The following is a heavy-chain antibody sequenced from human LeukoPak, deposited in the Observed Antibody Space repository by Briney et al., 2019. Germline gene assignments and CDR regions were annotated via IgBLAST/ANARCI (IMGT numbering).Heavy chain of an antibody. J-gene: IGHJ3*02. V-gene: IGHV1-8*03. CDR2: MNPNSGNT. D-gene: IGHD4-23*01. CDR1: GYTFTSYD. Sequence: ASVKVSCKASGYTFTSYDINWVRQATGQGLEWMGWMNPNSGNTGYAQKFQGRVTITRNTSISTAYMELSSLRSEDTAVYYCARGGHDYGGFDIWGQGTMVTVSS. CDR3: ARGGHDYGGFDI.